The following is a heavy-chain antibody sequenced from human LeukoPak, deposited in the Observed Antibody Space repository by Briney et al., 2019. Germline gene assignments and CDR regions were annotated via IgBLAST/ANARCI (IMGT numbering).Heavy chain of an antibody. J-gene: IGHJ5*02. Sequence: SETLSLTCTVSGGSISSYYWSWIRQPAGKGLEWIGRIYTSGSTNYNPSLKSRGTMSVDTSKNQFSLKLSSMTAADTAVYYCARDYFLIAAAEHNWFDPWGQGTLVTVSS. CDR2: IYTSGST. CDR3: ARDYFLIAAAEHNWFDP. V-gene: IGHV4-4*07. CDR1: GGSISSYY. D-gene: IGHD6-13*01.